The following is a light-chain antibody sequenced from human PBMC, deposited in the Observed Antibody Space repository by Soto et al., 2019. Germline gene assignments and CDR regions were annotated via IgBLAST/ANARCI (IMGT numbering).Light chain of an antibody. CDR2: DAS. CDR3: QQRTNWPPIYT. Sequence: IVLTQSPATLSLSPGERATLSCRASQSVSSYLAWYQHKPGQAPRLLISDASNRATGIPARFRGSGSGTDFTLTISSLEPEDFAVYYCQQRTNWPPIYTFGQGTKLEIK. V-gene: IGKV3-11*01. J-gene: IGKJ2*01. CDR1: QSVSSY.